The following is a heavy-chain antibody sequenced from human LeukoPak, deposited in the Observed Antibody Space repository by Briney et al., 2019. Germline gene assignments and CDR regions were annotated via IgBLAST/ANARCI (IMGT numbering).Heavy chain of an antibody. CDR1: GGSISSGGYY. D-gene: IGHD3-10*01. Sequence: PSQTLSLTCIVSGGSISSGGYYWSWIRQYPGKGLEWIGYIYYSGSTYYNPALKSRVTISVDRSKNQFSLKLSSVTAADTAVYYCARTFRGHGAFDIWGQGTMVTVPS. J-gene: IGHJ3*02. V-gene: IGHV4-31*03. CDR3: ARTFRGHGAFDI. CDR2: IYYSGST.